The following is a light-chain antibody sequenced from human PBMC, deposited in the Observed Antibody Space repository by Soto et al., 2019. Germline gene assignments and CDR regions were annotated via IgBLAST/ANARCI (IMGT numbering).Light chain of an antibody. V-gene: IGLV2-14*01. J-gene: IGLJ1*01. CDR2: EVS. CDR3: SSYTTSITYV. Sequence: QSALTQPASVSGSPGQSITISCTGTSSDVGRYNYVSWYQHHPGKAPKLIIYEVSSRPSGVSGRFSGSKSGNTASLTISGLQAEDEADYYCSSYTTSITYVFGSGTKGTVL. CDR1: SSDVGRYNY.